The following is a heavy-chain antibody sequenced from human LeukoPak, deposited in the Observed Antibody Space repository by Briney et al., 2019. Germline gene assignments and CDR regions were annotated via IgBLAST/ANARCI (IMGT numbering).Heavy chain of an antibody. Sequence: PSETLSLTCTVSGGSISSYYWSWIRQPPGKGLEWIGYIYYSGSTNYNPSLKSRVTIPVDTSKNQFSLMLTSVTAADTAVYYCAREADYYDSSGYYGNYYYYMDVWGKGTTVTVSS. V-gene: IGHV4-59*01. J-gene: IGHJ6*03. CDR2: IYYSGST. D-gene: IGHD3-22*01. CDR1: GGSISSYY. CDR3: AREADYYDSSGYYGNYYYYMDV.